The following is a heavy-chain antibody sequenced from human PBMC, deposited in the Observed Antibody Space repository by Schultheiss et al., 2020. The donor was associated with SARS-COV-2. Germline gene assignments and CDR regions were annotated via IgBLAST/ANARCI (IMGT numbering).Heavy chain of an antibody. J-gene: IGHJ5*02. V-gene: IGHV1-69*13. CDR3: SYGSGRNWFDP. CDR1: GYTFTGYY. CDR2: IIPIFGTA. D-gene: IGHD3-10*01. Sequence: SVKVSCKASGYTFTGYYMHWVRQAPGQGLEWMGGIIPIFGTANYAQKFQGRVTITADESTSTAYMELSSLRSEDTAVYYCSYGSGRNWFDPWGQGTLVTVSS.